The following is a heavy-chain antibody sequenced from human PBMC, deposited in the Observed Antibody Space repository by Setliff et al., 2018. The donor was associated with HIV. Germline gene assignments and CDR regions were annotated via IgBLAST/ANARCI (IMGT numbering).Heavy chain of an antibody. CDR1: GDTFSTYV. Sequence: RASVKVSCKSSGDTFSTYVFTWVRQAPGQGLEWMGGVTPILHTTNYAQKFQGRVTVTSDTSTSTVYMEVHSLTSEDTAVYYCARVAVSGLGYFQSWGQGTLVTVSS. V-gene: IGHV1-69*10. CDR3: ARVAVSGLGYFQS. D-gene: IGHD6-19*01. J-gene: IGHJ1*01. CDR2: VTPILHTT.